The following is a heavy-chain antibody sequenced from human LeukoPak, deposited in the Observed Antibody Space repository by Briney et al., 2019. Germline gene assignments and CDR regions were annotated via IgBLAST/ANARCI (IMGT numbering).Heavy chain of an antibody. J-gene: IGHJ4*02. CDR2: ISSSSSSI. CDR3: ANQAYSQFDY. D-gene: IGHD4-11*01. V-gene: IGHV3-21*01. Sequence: GGSLRLSCAASGFTFSSYSMNWVRQAPGKGLECVSSISSSSSSIYYADSVKGRFTISRDDAKNSLYLQMNSLSPEDTAVYYCANQAYSQFDYWGQGTPVSVSS. CDR1: GFTFSSYS.